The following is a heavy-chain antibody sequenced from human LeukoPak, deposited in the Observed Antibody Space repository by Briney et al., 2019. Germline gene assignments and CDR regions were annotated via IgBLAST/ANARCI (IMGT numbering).Heavy chain of an antibody. J-gene: IGHJ4*02. Sequence: PSETLSLTCIVSGDSITNHYWSLIRRPPGKGLEWIGRIYTSGSTNYNPSLKSRVTMSVDTSKNQFSLKLSSVTAADTAVYYCARGLSYDWNDASYWGQGTLVTVSS. V-gene: IGHV4-4*07. CDR1: GDSITNHY. CDR2: IYTSGST. CDR3: ARGLSYDWNDASY. D-gene: IGHD1-20*01.